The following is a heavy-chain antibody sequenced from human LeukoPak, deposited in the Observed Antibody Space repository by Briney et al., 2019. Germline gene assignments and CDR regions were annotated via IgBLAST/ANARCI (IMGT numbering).Heavy chain of an antibody. CDR2: IYTSGST. CDR3: ARGGYYPSGRNFDY. D-gene: IGHD3-10*01. V-gene: IGHV4-61*02. Sequence: SETLSLTCTVSGGSISSGSYYWSWIRQPAGKGLEWIGRIYTSGSTNYNPSLKSRVTISVDTSKNQFSLKLSSVTAADTAVYYCARGGYYPSGRNFDYWGQGTLVTVSP. CDR1: GGSISSGSYY. J-gene: IGHJ4*02.